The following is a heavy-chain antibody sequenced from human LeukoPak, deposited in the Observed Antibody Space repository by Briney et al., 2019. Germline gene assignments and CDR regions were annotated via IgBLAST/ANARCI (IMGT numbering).Heavy chain of an antibody. D-gene: IGHD3-3*01. CDR2: ISAYYGKT. CDR1: GCTFTSYG. CDR3: ARGLLRFLEWLPDGFDY. Sequence: ASVKVSCKASGCTFTSYGISWVRQAPGQGLEWMGWISAYYGKTNYAQKLQGRVTMTTDTSTSTAYMELRGLRSDDTAVYYCARGLLRFLEWLPDGFDYWGQGTLVTVSS. V-gene: IGHV1-18*01. J-gene: IGHJ4*02.